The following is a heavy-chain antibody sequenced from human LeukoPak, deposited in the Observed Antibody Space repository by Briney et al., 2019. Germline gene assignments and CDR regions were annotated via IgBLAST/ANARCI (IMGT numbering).Heavy chain of an antibody. V-gene: IGHV4-39*01. CDR1: GGSISSSSYY. D-gene: IGHD5-18*01. Sequence: KSSETLSLTCTVSGGSISSSSYYWGWIRQPPGKGLEWIGSIYYSGSTYYNPSLKSRVTISVDTSKNQFSLKLSSVTAADTAVYYCARHDGGYSLDYWGQGTLVTVSS. CDR3: ARHDGGYSLDY. CDR2: IYYSGST. J-gene: IGHJ4*02.